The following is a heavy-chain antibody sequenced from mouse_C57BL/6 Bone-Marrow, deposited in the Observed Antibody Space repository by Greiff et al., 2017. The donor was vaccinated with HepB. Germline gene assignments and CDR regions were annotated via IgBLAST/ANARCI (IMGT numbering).Heavy chain of an antibody. J-gene: IGHJ4*01. CDR1: GYTFTSYW. D-gene: IGHD1-1*01. V-gene: IGHV1-55*01. CDR2: IYPGSGST. Sequence: QVQLKQPGAELVKPGASVKMSCKASGYTFTSYWITWVKQRPGQGLEWIGDIYPGSGSTNYNEKFKSKATLTVDTSSSTAYMQLSSLTSEDSAVYYCARRFYYYVISYEYYARDYWGQGTSVTVSS. CDR3: ARRFYYYVISYEYYARDY.